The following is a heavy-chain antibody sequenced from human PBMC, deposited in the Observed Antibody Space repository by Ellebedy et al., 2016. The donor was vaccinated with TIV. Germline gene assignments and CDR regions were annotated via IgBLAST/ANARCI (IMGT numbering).Heavy chain of an antibody. CDR2: INQGGSVN. CDR1: GFSFNSYW. D-gene: IGHD3-10*01. J-gene: IGHJ3*01. CDR3: ATDGSYGDYRSPAHAFVF. Sequence: GESLKISCAASGFSFNSYWMSWVRQAPGKGLEWVANINQGGSVNYYVDSVRGRFTISRDNAKNSLYLQMNSLRAGDTAVYYCATDGSYGDYRSPAHAFVFWGQGTMVSVAS. V-gene: IGHV3-7*01.